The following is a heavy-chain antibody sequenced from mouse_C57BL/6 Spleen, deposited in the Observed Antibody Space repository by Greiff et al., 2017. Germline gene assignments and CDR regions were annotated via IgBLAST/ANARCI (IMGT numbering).Heavy chain of an antibody. Sequence: VQLQQSGAELVRPGASVKLSCTASGFNIKDYYMHWVKQRPEQGLEWIGRIDPEDGDTEYAPKFQGKATMTADTSSNTAYLQLSSLTSEDTAVYYCTTPNYGSSPYYFDYWGQGTTLTVSS. D-gene: IGHD1-1*01. CDR3: TTPNYGSSPYYFDY. CDR2: IDPEDGDT. J-gene: IGHJ2*01. V-gene: IGHV14-1*01. CDR1: GFNIKDYY.